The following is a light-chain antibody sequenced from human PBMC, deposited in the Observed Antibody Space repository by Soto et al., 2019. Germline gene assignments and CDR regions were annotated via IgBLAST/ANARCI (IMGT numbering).Light chain of an antibody. CDR3: QKFNTWPRDT. CDR1: QSVSSN. J-gene: IGKJ1*01. CDR2: GAS. V-gene: IGKV3-15*01. Sequence: DIVMTQSPATLSVSPGERATLSCRASQSVSSNLAWYQQKPGQAPRLLIYGASIRATGVPARFSGGGSGTEFTLTISRLQSEDSAVYYCQKFNTWPRDTFGQGTKVDIK.